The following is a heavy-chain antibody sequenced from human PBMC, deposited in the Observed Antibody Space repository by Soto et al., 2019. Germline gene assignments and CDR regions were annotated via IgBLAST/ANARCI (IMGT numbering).Heavy chain of an antibody. J-gene: IGHJ6*02. V-gene: IGHV1-2*04. CDR2: INPNSGGT. CDR3: ARDGTSEQQLVYYYYGMDV. CDR1: GYTFTGYY. D-gene: IGHD6-13*01. Sequence: QVQRVQSGAEVKKPGASVKVSCKASGYTFTGYYMHWVRQAPGQGLEWMGWINPNSGGTNYAQKFQGWVTMTRDTSISTAYMELSRLRSDDTAVYYCARDGTSEQQLVYYYYGMDVWGQGTTVTVSS.